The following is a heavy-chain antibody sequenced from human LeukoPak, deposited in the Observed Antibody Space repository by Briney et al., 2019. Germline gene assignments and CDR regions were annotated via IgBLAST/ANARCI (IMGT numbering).Heavy chain of an antibody. D-gene: IGHD3-10*01. J-gene: IGHJ4*02. V-gene: IGHV4-34*01. Sequence: TSSETLSLTCTVYDESLSAHYWGWIRQSPGKGLEWIGEINHSGTTNYNPSLKSRVTISLDTSKDQFSLRLSSVTVADTAFYYCTRESATSGSTDWGQGTLVTVSS. CDR2: INHSGTT. CDR3: TRESATSGSTD. CDR1: DESLSAHY.